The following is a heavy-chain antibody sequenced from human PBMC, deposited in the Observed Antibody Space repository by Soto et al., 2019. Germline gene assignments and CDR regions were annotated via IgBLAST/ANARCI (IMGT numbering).Heavy chain of an antibody. Sequence: ASVKVSCKTSGFTFSNSAVQWVRQARGQRLEWLGWIVVGSGSTSYAQSLHERVTITRDMTTGTAYMQLSSLASEDTAVYYCAAELYSGGSCCSFDFWGQGTTVTVSS. J-gene: IGHJ3*01. CDR2: IVVGSGST. D-gene: IGHD2-15*01. V-gene: IGHV1-58*01. CDR1: GFTFSNSA. CDR3: AAELYSGGSCCSFDF.